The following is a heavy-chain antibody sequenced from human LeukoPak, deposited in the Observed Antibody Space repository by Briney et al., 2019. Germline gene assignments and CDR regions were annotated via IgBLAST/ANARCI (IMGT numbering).Heavy chain of an antibody. D-gene: IGHD3-10*01. CDR3: ARGPITMVRGPPDN. CDR1: GFTFSSYW. CDR2: INSDGSST. J-gene: IGHJ4*02. V-gene: IGHV3-74*01. Sequence: GGSLRLSCAASGFTFSSYWMDWVRQAPGKGLVWVSRINSDGSSTSYADSVKGRFNISRDNAKNTLYLQMNSLRGEDTAEYYCARGPITMVRGPPDNWGQGTLVTLSS.